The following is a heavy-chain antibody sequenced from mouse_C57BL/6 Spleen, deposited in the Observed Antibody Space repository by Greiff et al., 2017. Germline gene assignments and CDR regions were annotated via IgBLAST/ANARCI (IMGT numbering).Heavy chain of an antibody. V-gene: IGHV1-61*01. CDR2: IYPSDSET. Sequence: QVQLQQPGAELVRPGSSVKLSCKASGYTFTSYWMAWVKQRPGQGLEWIGNIYPSDSETHYNQKFKDKATLTVDKSSSTAYMQLSSLTSEDSAVYYCARGGTPYYFDYWGQGTTLTVSS. CDR1: GYTFTSYW. CDR3: ARGGTPYYFDY. J-gene: IGHJ2*01. D-gene: IGHD3-3*01.